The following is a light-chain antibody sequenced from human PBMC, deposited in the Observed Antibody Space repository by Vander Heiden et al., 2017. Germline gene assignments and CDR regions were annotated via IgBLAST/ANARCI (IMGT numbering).Light chain of an antibody. CDR1: SPRKYS. V-gene: IGLV3-19*01. J-gene: IGLJ3*02. Sequence: VSVALSRTVRITCRGDSPRKYSANWYQQKPGQAPVVVIYGKNNRPAGVPDRFSGSASGNTASLTITGAQAEDEAEYYCNSRDSSGNLWVFGGGTKVTVL. CDR3: NSRDSSGNLWV. CDR2: GKN.